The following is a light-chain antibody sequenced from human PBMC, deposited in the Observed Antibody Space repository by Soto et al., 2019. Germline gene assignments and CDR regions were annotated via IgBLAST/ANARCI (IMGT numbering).Light chain of an antibody. CDR2: DVS. J-gene: IGLJ1*01. V-gene: IGLV2-14*01. CDR3: SSYTSSRTYV. CDR1: SSDVGGYNY. Sequence: QSALTQPASVSGSPGQSITISCTGTSSDVGGYNYVSWYQQHPGKAPKLMIYDVSDRPSGVSNRFSGCESGNTASLTISGLQSEDEADYYCSSYTSSRTYVFGTGTKLTVL.